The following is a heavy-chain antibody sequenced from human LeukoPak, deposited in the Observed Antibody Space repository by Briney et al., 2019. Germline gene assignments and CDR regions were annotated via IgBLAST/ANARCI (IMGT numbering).Heavy chain of an antibody. Sequence: KPSETLSLTCAVYGGSFSGYYWSWIRQPPGKGLEWIGEINHSGSTNYNPSLKSRVTISVDTSKNQFSLKLSSVTAADTAVYYCARSEQKIAAAVYYYMDVWGKGTTVTVSS. CDR2: INHSGST. V-gene: IGHV4-34*01. CDR3: ARSEQKIAAAVYYYMDV. D-gene: IGHD6-13*01. J-gene: IGHJ6*03. CDR1: GGSFSGYY.